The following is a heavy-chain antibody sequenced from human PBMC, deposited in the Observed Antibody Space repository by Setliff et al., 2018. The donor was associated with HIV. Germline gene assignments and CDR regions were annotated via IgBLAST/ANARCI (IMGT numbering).Heavy chain of an antibody. CDR2: VYTSETT. D-gene: IGHD3-22*01. CDR1: GGSISSYY. J-gene: IGHJ4*02. CDR3: VRGGSWLKFDN. Sequence: PSETLSLTCTVSGGSISSYYWSWIRQPPGKGLEWIGYVYTSETTNYNPSLKSRVTVSVDMSKNQFSLELSSVTAADTAVYYCVRGGSWLKFDNWGQGTLVTVSS. V-gene: IGHV4-4*08.